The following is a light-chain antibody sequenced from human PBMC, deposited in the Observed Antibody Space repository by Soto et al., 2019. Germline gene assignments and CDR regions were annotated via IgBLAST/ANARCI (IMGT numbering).Light chain of an antibody. J-gene: IGKJ3*01. CDR3: QQSHTSPFT. V-gene: IGKV1-39*01. Sequence: DIQMTQSPSSLSASVGDRVTIICRASQNISTYLNWYQQNPGKAPKFLIFAASTLQGGVPSRFSGSGSGTDFTLTIINLQPEDFATYYCQQSHTSPFTFGPGAKLDLK. CDR1: QNISTY. CDR2: AAS.